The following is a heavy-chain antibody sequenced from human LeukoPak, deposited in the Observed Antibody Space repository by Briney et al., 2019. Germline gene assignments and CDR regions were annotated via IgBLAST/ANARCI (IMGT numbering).Heavy chain of an antibody. Sequence: ASETLSLTCTVSGGPISSSSYYWGWIRQPPGKGLEWIGSIYYSGSTYYNPSLKSRVTISVDTSKNQFSLKLSSVTAADTAVYYCARDSYGANYYYYYGMDVWGQGTTVTVSS. CDR2: IYYSGST. D-gene: IGHD4/OR15-4a*01. CDR1: GGPISSSSYY. V-gene: IGHV4-39*02. J-gene: IGHJ6*02. CDR3: ARDSYGANYYYYYGMDV.